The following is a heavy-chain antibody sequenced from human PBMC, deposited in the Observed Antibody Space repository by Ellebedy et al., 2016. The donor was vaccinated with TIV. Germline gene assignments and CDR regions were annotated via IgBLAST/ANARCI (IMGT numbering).Heavy chain of an antibody. Sequence: GESLKISCAVSGFILSDHDMDWVRQAPGKGLEWVGRTRNKPNNYTTEYAASVKGRLTISRDDSKNSLYLQMNSLKIEDTAVYYCTGWRSGDPTWGQGTLVTVSS. J-gene: IGHJ5*02. D-gene: IGHD4-17*01. CDR2: TRNKPNNYTT. CDR1: GFILSDHD. CDR3: TGWRSGDPT. V-gene: IGHV3-72*01.